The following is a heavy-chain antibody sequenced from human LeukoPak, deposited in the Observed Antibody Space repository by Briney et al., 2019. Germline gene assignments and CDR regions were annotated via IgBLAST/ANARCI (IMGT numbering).Heavy chain of an antibody. Sequence: SETLSLTCDVSGGXVTSTNCWTWVRQPPGKGLEWIWDGHLDGRTNYNPSLKSRLIMSVDLPEHHISLKLTSVPAADTAVYYCAREGGFYRPLDYSGQGPLVTVSS. D-gene: IGHD3-3*01. CDR3: AREGGFYRPLDY. J-gene: IGHJ4*02. CDR2: GHLDGRT. V-gene: IGHV4-4*02. CDR1: GGXVTSTNC.